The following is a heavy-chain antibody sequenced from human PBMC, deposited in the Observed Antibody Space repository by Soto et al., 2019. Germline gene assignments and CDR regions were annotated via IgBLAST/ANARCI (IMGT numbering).Heavy chain of an antibody. Sequence: SETLSLTCTVSGGSISSSSYYWGWIRQPPGKGLEWIGSIYYSGSTYYNPSLKSRVTISVDTSTNQFSLKLSSVTAADTAVYYCARQDTMYSGSYYDAFDIWGQGTMVTVSS. V-gene: IGHV4-39*01. CDR2: IYYSGST. CDR3: ARQDTMYSGSYYDAFDI. CDR1: GGSISSSSYY. J-gene: IGHJ3*02. D-gene: IGHD1-26*01.